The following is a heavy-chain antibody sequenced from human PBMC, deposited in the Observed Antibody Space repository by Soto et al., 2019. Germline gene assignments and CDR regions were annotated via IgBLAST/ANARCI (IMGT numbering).Heavy chain of an antibody. V-gene: IGHV3-20*04. Sequence: EVQLVESGGGVVRPGGSLRLSCAASGFTLDDYGMSWVRQAPGKGLEWVSGINWNGGSTGYADSVKGRFTISRDNAKNSLYLQMNSLRAEDTALYYCARGVKDTAMVLYYYGMDVWGQGTTVTVSS. D-gene: IGHD5-18*01. CDR2: INWNGGST. CDR3: ARGVKDTAMVLYYYGMDV. CDR1: GFTLDDYG. J-gene: IGHJ6*02.